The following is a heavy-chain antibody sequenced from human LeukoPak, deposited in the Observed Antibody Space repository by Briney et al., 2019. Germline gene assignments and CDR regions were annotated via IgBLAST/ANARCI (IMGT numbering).Heavy chain of an antibody. CDR3: ARDPKPYYDILTGGST. D-gene: IGHD3-9*01. CDR1: GGSISSSSYY. CDR2: IYYSGST. Sequence: SETLSLTCTVSGGSISSSSYYWGWIRQPPGKGLEWIATIYYSGSTYYNPSLKSRLTISINTSKNQFSLKLSSVTAADTAVYYCARDPKPYYDILTGGSTWGQGTLVTVSS. J-gene: IGHJ5*02. V-gene: IGHV4-39*07.